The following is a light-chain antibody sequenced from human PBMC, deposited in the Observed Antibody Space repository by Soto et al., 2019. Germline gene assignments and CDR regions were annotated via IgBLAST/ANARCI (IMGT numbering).Light chain of an antibody. CDR3: QQYGSSSTWT. V-gene: IGKV3-20*01. J-gene: IGKJ1*01. CDR2: AAS. CDR1: QGVSSAY. Sequence: EIVLTQSPGTLSLSPGERATLSCRASQGVSSAYLAWYQPKPGQPPTLLIYAASSRVTGIPDRFSGSGSGTDFTLTISRLEPEDFAVYYCQQYGSSSTWTFGQGTKVEIK.